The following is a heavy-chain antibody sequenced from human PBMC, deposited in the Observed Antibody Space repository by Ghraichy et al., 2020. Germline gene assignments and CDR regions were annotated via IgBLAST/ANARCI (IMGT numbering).Heavy chain of an antibody. V-gene: IGHV3-74*01. CDR2: IDSEGSST. J-gene: IGHJ4*02. CDR3: ARELEVAVAADY. Sequence: GESLNISCADSGFTFSSYWMYWVRQVPGKGLVWVSRIDSEGSSTSYADSVKGRFTISRDNAKNTLYLQMNSLRAEDTAVYYCARELEVAVAADYWGQGSLVTVSS. D-gene: IGHD6-19*01. CDR1: GFTFSSYW.